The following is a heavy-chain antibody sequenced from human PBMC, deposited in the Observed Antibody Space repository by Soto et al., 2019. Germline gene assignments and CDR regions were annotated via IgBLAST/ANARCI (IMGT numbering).Heavy chain of an antibody. CDR2: ISSSSSYI. Sequence: GGSLGLSCSASGFTFSSYSMNWVRQAPGKGLEWVSSISSSSSYIYYADSVKGRFTISRDNAKNSLYLQMNSLRAEDTAVYYCARDGRDFWSGYYLDYWGQGTLVTVSS. D-gene: IGHD3-3*01. V-gene: IGHV3-21*01. CDR1: GFTFSSYS. J-gene: IGHJ4*02. CDR3: ARDGRDFWSGYYLDY.